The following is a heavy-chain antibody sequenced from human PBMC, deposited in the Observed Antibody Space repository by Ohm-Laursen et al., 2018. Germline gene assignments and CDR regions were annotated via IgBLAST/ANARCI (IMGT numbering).Heavy chain of an antibody. J-gene: IGHJ6*02. Sequence: PTQTLTLTCTFSGFSFSTSGMRVSWIRQPPGRALEWLARIDWDNDRFYSTSLKTRLTISKDTSKNQVVLTMTNMDPEDTATYYCARMRSYGNYGGKQDPLAYLDVWGQGTTVTVSS. CDR1: GFSFSTSGMR. D-gene: IGHD4-23*01. V-gene: IGHV2-70*04. CDR3: ARMRSYGNYGGKQDPLAYLDV. CDR2: IDWDNDR.